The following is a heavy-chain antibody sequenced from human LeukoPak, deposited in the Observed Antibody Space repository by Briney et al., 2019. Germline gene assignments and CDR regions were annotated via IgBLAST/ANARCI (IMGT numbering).Heavy chain of an antibody. CDR2: INHSGST. Sequence: SETLSLTCAVYGGSFSGYYWSWIRQPPGKGLEWIGEINHSGSTNYNPSLKSRVTISVDTSKNQFSLKLSSVTAADTAVYYCARRTTGTTVDPWGQGTLVTVSS. V-gene: IGHV4-34*01. CDR1: GGSFSGYY. CDR3: ARRTTGTTVDP. D-gene: IGHD1-1*01. J-gene: IGHJ5*02.